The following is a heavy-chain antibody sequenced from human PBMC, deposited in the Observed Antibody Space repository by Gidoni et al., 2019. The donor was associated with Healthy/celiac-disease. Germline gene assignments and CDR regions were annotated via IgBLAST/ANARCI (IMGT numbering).Heavy chain of an antibody. J-gene: IGHJ5*02. CDR2: INHSGST. Sequence: QVQLQQWGAGLLKPSETLSLTCAVYGGSFSGYHWSGRRQPPGKGLEWIGEINHSGSTNYNPSLKRRVTISVDTSKNQFSLKRSSVTAADTAVYYCARGGTYDFWRLNWFDPWGQGTLVTVSA. V-gene: IGHV4-34*01. D-gene: IGHD3-3*01. CDR1: GGSFSGYH. CDR3: ARGGTYDFWRLNWFDP.